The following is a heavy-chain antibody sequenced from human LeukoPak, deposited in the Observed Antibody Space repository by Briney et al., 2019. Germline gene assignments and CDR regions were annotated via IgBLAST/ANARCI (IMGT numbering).Heavy chain of an antibody. CDR1: GDSISNYY. Sequence: SETLSLTCTVSGDSISNYYWSWIRQPAGKGLEWIGYIYYSGSTNYNPSLKSRVTISVDTSKNQFSLRLSSVTAADTAVYYCTRGRFLEWLSSPDAFDIWGQGTMVTVSS. D-gene: IGHD3-3*01. J-gene: IGHJ3*02. V-gene: IGHV4-59*01. CDR2: IYYSGST. CDR3: TRGRFLEWLSSPDAFDI.